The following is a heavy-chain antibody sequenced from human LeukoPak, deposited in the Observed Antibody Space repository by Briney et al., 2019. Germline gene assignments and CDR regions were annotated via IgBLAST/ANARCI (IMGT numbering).Heavy chain of an antibody. V-gene: IGHV3-30*02. CDR2: IKQDGSNK. J-gene: IGHJ4*02. Sequence: AGGSLRLSCAASGFTFSSYSMNWVRQAPGKGLEWVAYIKQDGSNKYYADSVKGRFTISRDNSKNTLYLQMNSLRAEDTAVYYCAKDDVAAAGTLLDYWGQGTLVTVSS. CDR1: GFTFSSYS. D-gene: IGHD6-13*01. CDR3: AKDDVAAAGTLLDY.